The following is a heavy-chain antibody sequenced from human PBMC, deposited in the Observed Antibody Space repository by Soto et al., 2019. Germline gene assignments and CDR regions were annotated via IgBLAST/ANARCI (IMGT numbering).Heavy chain of an antibody. V-gene: IGHV2-5*02. J-gene: IGHJ3*01. D-gene: IGHD3-16*02. CDR2: IYWDDDK. CDR3: AHLMITYGGIVADDAFDV. CDR1: GFSLTTRTVG. Sequence: QITLKESGPTLVEPTQTLTVTCAFSGFSLTTRTVGVAWIRQPPGEALEWLAVIYWDDDKRYRPSLKNRLTISKDTSRNHVVLTMTDMDPVDTATYYCAHLMITYGGIVADDAFDVCGPGTMVTVSS.